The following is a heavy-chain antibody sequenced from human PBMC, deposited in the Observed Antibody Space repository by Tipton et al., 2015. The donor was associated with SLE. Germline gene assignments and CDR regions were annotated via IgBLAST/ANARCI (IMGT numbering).Heavy chain of an antibody. CDR1: RGSLSSGDYY. CDR2: IYYSGST. V-gene: IGHV4-30-4*01. Sequence: TLSLTCTVSRGSLSSGDYYWSWIRQPPGKGLEWIGYIYYSGSTYYNPSLKSRVTISVDTSKNQFSLKLSSVTAEDTAVYYCARALQNYFDYWGQGTLVTVSS. CDR3: ARALQNYFDY. J-gene: IGHJ4*02.